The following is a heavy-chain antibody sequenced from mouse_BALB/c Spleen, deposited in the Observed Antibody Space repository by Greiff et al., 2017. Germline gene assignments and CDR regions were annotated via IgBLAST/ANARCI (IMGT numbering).Heavy chain of an antibody. J-gene: IGHJ1*01. CDR3: ARYRDLLRYFDV. Sequence: EVKVVESGGGLVKPGGSLKLSCAASGFTFSSYTMSWVRQTPEKRLEWVATISSGGGNTYYPDSVKGRFTISRDNAKNNLYLQMSSLRSEDTALYYCARYRDLLRYFDVWGAGTTVTVSS. CDR1: GFTFSSYT. V-gene: IGHV5-9*03. D-gene: IGHD1-1*01. CDR2: ISSGGGNT.